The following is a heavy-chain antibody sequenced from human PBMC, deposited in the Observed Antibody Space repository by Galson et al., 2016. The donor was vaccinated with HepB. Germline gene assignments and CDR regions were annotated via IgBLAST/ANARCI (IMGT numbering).Heavy chain of an antibody. V-gene: IGHV5-51*01. CDR3: ARQGQHNYYYYMDV. CDR1: GYTFSDYW. J-gene: IGHJ6*03. CDR2: IYPGDSDT. D-gene: IGHD1-1*01. Sequence: QSGAEVKKPGESLQISCKGSGYTFSDYWIGWVRQMPGKGLEWLGIIYPGDSDTRYRPSFQGQVTISADKSISTVYLQWSSLKASDTAMYYCARQGQHNYYYYMDVWGKGTTVTVS.